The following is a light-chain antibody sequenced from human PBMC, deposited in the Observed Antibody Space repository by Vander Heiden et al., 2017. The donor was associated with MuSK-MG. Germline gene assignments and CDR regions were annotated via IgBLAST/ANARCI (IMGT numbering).Light chain of an antibody. Sequence: QSALTQPSSVSGSPGQSITISCTGTSSDVGYYHYVSWYQQQPGKAPKLMIYDVSKRPSGVSNRFSGSKSANTASLTISGLQAEDEAEYYCSSYTSSSTPVVFGGGTKLTVL. CDR3: SSYTSSSTPVV. CDR1: SSDVGYYHY. CDR2: DVS. J-gene: IGLJ2*01. V-gene: IGLV2-14*03.